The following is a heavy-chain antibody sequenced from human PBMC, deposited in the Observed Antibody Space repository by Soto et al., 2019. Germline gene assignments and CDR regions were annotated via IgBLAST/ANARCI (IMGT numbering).Heavy chain of an antibody. J-gene: IGHJ5*02. V-gene: IGHV1-8*01. CDR3: ARERSGGARFDP. Sequence: QVQLVQSGAEVKKPGASVKVSCKASGYTFTRYDINWVRQATGQGLEWMGWMNPNTGNTGYAQKFQGRVTMTRNTSINTAYMALSSLRYEDTAVYYCARERSGGARFDPWGQGTLVTVSS. CDR2: MNPNTGNT. CDR1: GYTFTRYD. D-gene: IGHD3-16*01.